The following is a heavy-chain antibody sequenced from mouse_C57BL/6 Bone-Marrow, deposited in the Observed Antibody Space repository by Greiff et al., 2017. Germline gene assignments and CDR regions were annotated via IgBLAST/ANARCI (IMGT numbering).Heavy chain of an antibody. CDR2: IFPGSGST. J-gene: IGHJ2*01. V-gene: IGHV1-75*01. D-gene: IGHD1-1*01. CDR3: ASHYYGSFYYFDY. CDR1: GYTFTDYY. Sequence: QVQLQQSGPELVKPGASVKISCKASGYTFTDYYINWVKQRPGQGLEWIGWIFPGSGSTYYNEKFKGKATLAVDNSSSTAYMLLSSLASEDSAVYCCASHYYGSFYYFDYWGQGTTLTVSS.